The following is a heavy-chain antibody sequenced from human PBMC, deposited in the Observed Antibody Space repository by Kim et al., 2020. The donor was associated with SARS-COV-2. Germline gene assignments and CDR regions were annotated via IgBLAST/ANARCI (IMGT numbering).Heavy chain of an antibody. CDR3: ATSLYYYDSSGYWPY. CDR2: ISDSSSTI. D-gene: IGHD3-22*01. V-gene: IGHV3-48*04. CDR1: GFTFNYHA. J-gene: IGHJ4*02. Sequence: GGSLRLSCAASGFTFNYHAMNWVRQAPGKGLEWVSYISDSSSTIYYADSVKGRFTISRDNAKNSLYLQMNSLRAEDTAVYYCATSLYYYDSSGYWPYWGQGTLVTVSS.